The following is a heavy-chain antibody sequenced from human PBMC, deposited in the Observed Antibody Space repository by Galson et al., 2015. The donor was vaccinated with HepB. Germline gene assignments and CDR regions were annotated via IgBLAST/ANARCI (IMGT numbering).Heavy chain of an antibody. J-gene: IGHJ4*02. CDR1: GYAFNVYD. CDR2: INGGNDNT. D-gene: IGHD3-10*01. CDR3: ARTGARFGSVSFSWEF. Sequence: SVKVSCKASGYAFNVYDIHWLRQAPGQRLEWMGWINGGNDNTRYSQKFQGRVTFSKETSASTAYMELSSLGSEDTAIYYCARTGARFGSVSFSWEFWGQGTLVTVSA. V-gene: IGHV1-3*01.